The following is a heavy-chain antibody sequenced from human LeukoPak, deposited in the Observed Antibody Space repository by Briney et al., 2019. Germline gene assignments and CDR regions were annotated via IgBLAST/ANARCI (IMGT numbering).Heavy chain of an antibody. D-gene: IGHD1-20*01. CDR3: AREFPGITKLPAS. CDR1: GYTFTTSS. J-gene: IGHJ5*02. CDR2: IDPYSGNK. V-gene: IGHV1-18*01. Sequence: ASVKVSCKASGYTFTTSSITWVRQAPGQGLEWMGWIDPYSGNKNYAQKLQGRVTLTTDTSTSTAYMELRSLRSVDTAVYYCAREFPGITKLPASWGQGTLVTVSS.